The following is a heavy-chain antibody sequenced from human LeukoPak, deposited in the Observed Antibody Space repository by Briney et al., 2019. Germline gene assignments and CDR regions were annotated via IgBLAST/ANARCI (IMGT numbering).Heavy chain of an antibody. CDR1: GYSFTSYC. V-gene: IGHV5-51*01. CDR3: ARSRTTVAWWFDP. Sequence: GESLKISCKGSGYSFTSYCIGWVRQMPGKGLEWMAIIYPGDSDTRYSPSFQGQVTISADKSISTAYLQWSSLKASDTAMYFCARSRTTVAWWFDPWGQGTLVTVSS. CDR2: IYPGDSDT. D-gene: IGHD4-23*01. J-gene: IGHJ5*02.